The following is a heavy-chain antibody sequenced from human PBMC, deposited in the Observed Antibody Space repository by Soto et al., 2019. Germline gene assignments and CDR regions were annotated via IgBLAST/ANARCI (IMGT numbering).Heavy chain of an antibody. CDR1: GDSISNSRW. D-gene: IGHD6-19*01. J-gene: IGHJ3*01. V-gene: IGHV4-4*02. CDR3: AYSTGWYRHDV. CDR2: IFHSGDT. Sequence: QVQLQESGPGLVKPSGTLSLTCAVSGDSISNSRWWTWVRQPPGKGLEWIGDIFHSGDTNYNPSPKSRVFISVDKSQNQLSLKVTSVTAAATAVYYCAYSTGWYRHDVWGQGTLVTVSS.